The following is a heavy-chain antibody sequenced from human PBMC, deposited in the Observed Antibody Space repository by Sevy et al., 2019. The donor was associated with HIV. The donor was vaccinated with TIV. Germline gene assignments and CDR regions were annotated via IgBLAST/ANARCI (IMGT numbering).Heavy chain of an antibody. Sequence: GGSLRLTCAASGFTFNAYSMNWVRRAPGKGLEWVSFLSSSGDHIDYADSVKGRFTVSRDNAKNSLYLQINSLRVEDTAVYYCASFSGSYWGQGTLVTVSS. J-gene: IGHJ4*02. CDR2: LSSSGDHI. CDR1: GFTFNAYS. V-gene: IGHV3-21*01. CDR3: ASFSGSY. D-gene: IGHD1-26*01.